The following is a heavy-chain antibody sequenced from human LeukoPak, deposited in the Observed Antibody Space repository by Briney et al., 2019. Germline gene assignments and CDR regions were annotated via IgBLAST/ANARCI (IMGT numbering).Heavy chain of an antibody. V-gene: IGHV3-21*01. CDR2: I. J-gene: IGHJ6*03. CDR1: GFTFSKYS. CDR3: ARRDYYFYSMDV. Sequence: PGGSLRLSCVASGFTFSKYSMAWVRQAPGKGLEWVSYIYYADSMQGRFTISRDNAKNSLYLQINNLRAEDTAVYFCARRDYYFYSMDVWGKGTTVTVSS.